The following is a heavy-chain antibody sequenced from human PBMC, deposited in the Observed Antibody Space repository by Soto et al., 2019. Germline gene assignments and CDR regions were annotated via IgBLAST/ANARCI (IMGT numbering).Heavy chain of an antibody. J-gene: IGHJ6*02. D-gene: IGHD4-4*01. CDR3: AREGTVTTAYYYYYGMDV. Sequence: QVPLVQSGAEVKKPGSSVKVSCKASGGTFSSYAISWVRQAPGQGLEWMGGIIPIFGTANYAQKFQGRVTITADESTSTAYMELSSLRSEDTAVYYCAREGTVTTAYYYYYGMDVWGQGTTVTVSS. CDR1: GGTFSSYA. CDR2: IIPIFGTA. V-gene: IGHV1-69*01.